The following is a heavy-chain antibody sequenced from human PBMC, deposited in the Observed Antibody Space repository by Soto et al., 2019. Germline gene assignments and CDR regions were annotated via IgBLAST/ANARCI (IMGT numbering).Heavy chain of an antibody. V-gene: IGHV4-61*01. J-gene: IGHJ4*02. CDR3: ARGTFGLTLNY. CDR2: IYNSGTT. D-gene: IGHD3-10*01. CDR1: GGSVSSGSYY. Sequence: QVQLQESGPGLVKPSETLSLTCTVSGGSVSSGSYYWSWIRQPPGKGLEWIGYIYNSGTTNYNSSLTSRVTISVDTSKNQFSLNLRSVTAADTAVYYCARGTFGLTLNYWGQGTLVTVSS.